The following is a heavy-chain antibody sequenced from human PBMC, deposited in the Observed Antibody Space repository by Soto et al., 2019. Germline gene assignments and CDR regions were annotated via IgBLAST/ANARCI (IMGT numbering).Heavy chain of an antibody. CDR1: GYTFTSYA. CDR2: INAGNGNT. D-gene: IGHD2-21*02. Sequence: GASVKVSCKASGYTFTSYAMHWVRQAPGQRLERMGWINAGNGNTKYSQKFQGRVTITRDTTASTAYMELSSLRSEDTAVYYCAKDIDRDCVWDIDYWGQGTRVTVSS. V-gene: IGHV1-3*01. J-gene: IGHJ4*02. CDR3: AKDIDRDCVWDIDY.